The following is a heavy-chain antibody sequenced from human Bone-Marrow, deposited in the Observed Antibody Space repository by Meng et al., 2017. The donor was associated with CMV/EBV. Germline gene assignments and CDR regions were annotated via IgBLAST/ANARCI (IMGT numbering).Heavy chain of an antibody. CDR3: APGFRSWSGSYSS. V-gene: IGHV4-34*01. CDR2: INHSGST. D-gene: IGHD1-26*01. CDR1: GGSFSGYY. J-gene: IGHJ4*02. Sequence: QGQLWHVREGLWKPSEPLSLTCAVYGGSFSGYYWSWIRQPPGKGLEWIGEINHSGSTNYNPSLKNRVTISVDTSKNQFSLKLSSVTATDTAVYYCAPGFRSWSGSYSSWGQGTLVTVSS.